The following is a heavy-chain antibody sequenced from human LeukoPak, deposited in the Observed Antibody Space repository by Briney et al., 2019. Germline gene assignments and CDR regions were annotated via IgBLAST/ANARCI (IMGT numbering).Heavy chain of an antibody. CDR2: IWYDGSNK. J-gene: IGHJ6*03. CDR1: GFTFNTYG. Sequence: GGSLRLSCAASGFTFNTYGMHWVRQAPGKGLEWVAVIWYDGSNKYFADSVKGRFTTSRDNSNNTLYLQMNSLRAEDTAVYFCAKGPDFWNPYYFMDVWGKGTTVTVSS. D-gene: IGHD3-3*01. V-gene: IGHV3-33*06. CDR3: AKGPDFWNPYYFMDV.